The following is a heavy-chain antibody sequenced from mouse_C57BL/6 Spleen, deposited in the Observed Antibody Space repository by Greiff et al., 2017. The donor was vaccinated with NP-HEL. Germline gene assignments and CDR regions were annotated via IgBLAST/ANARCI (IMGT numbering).Heavy chain of an antibody. CDR1: GYTFTSYW. V-gene: IGHV1-64*01. Sequence: QVQLQQSGAELVKPGASVKLSCKASGYTFTSYWMHWVKQRPGQGLEWIGMIHPNSGSSNYNEKFKSKATLTVDKSSSTAYIQLSSLTSEDSAVYYCARGDYGYWYFDVWGTGTTVTVSS. CDR2: IHPNSGSS. CDR3: ARGDYGYWYFDV. J-gene: IGHJ1*03. D-gene: IGHD2-4*01.